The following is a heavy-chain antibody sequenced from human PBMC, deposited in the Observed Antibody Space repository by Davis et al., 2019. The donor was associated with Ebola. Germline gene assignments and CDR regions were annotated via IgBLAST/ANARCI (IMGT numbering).Heavy chain of an antibody. CDR3: ATGSGSTGWRAFHY. D-gene: IGHD6-19*01. J-gene: IGHJ4*02. CDR1: GITFSDHY. CDR2: IRNKANTYTI. Sequence: GESLKISCAASGITFSDHYMDWVRQGPGKGLEWVARIRNKANTYTIDYAASVKGRFTISRDDSRNSLYLQMNSLNTDDTAVYHCATGSGSTGWRAFHYWGQGTLVTVSS. V-gene: IGHV3-72*01.